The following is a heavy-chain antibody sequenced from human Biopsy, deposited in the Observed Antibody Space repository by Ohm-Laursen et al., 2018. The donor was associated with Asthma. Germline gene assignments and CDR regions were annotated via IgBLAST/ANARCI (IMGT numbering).Heavy chain of an antibody. Sequence: SLRLSCAASGFAVSRDHMFWVRQAPGKGLEWVSVIYSGGTSHTADSVRGRFTISRDYSKSTLYLQMHSLRAEDTAVYYCARAYGGSFFSGSFDIWGQGTMVTVSS. CDR1: GFAVSRDH. CDR2: IYSGGTS. V-gene: IGHV3-53*01. J-gene: IGHJ3*02. D-gene: IGHD4-23*01. CDR3: ARAYGGSFFSGSFDI.